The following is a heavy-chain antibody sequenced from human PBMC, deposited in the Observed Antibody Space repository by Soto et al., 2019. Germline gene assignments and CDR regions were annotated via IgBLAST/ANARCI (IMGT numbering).Heavy chain of an antibody. V-gene: IGHV3-23*01. Sequence: QPGGSLRLSCAASGFTFSSYAMSWARQAPGKGLEWVSSISGSGDSTHYADSVKGRFTISRDNSKNTLYLQMNSLRAEDTAVYYCANSDGAWIQSFDVWGQGTMVTVSS. CDR3: ANSDGAWIQSFDV. CDR1: GFTFSSYA. D-gene: IGHD5-18*01. CDR2: ISGSGDST. J-gene: IGHJ3*01.